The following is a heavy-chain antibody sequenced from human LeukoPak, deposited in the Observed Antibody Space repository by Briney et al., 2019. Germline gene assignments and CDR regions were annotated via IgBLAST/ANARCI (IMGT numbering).Heavy chain of an antibody. V-gene: IGHV1-69*05. J-gene: IGHJ4*02. CDR3: ARMKGYAYSDY. Sequence: SVKVSCKASRGTFSTYAINWVRQAPGQGLEWMGGFIPFYGATNYSQKFQDRVSITTDDSKSTAFLEVSSLRSEDTAVYYCARMKGYAYSDYWGQGTLVTVSS. CDR1: RGTFSTYA. D-gene: IGHD3-16*01. CDR2: FIPFYGAT.